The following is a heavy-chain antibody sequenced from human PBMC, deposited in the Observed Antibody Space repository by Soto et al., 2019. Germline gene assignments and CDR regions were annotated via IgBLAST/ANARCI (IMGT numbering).Heavy chain of an antibody. CDR2: ISWNSGSI. CDR1: GFTFDDYA. Sequence: EVQLVESGGGLVQPGRSLRLSCAASGFTFDDYAMHWVRQAPGKGLEWVSGISWNSGSIGYADSVKGRFTISRDNAKNSLYLQMNSLRAEDTALYYCAKDMRGSSWEKRGLGLIDYWGQGTLVTVSS. V-gene: IGHV3-9*01. D-gene: IGHD6-13*01. CDR3: AKDMRGSSWEKRGLGLIDY. J-gene: IGHJ4*02.